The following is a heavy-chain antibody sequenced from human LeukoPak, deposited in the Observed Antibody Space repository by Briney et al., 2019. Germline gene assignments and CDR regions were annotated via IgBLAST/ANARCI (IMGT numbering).Heavy chain of an antibody. CDR1: GFTFSNYA. CDR2: ISGSGGST. CDR3: AKVGVSSGWYGGFYY. Sequence: PGGSLRLSCAASGFTFSNYAMSWVRQAPGKGLEWVSAISGSGGSTYYADSVKGRFTISRDNSKSTLYLQMNSLRAEDTAVYYCAKVGVSSGWYGGFYYWGQGTLVTVSS. V-gene: IGHV3-23*01. J-gene: IGHJ4*02. D-gene: IGHD6-19*01.